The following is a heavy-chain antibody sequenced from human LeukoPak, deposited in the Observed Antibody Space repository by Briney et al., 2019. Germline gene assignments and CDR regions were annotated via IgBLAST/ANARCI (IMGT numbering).Heavy chain of an antibody. Sequence: GGSLRLSCAASGFTFSTYGMNWFRLAPGKGLEWLSYISSSSDSINYADSVKGRFTSSRDNAKNSLYLQMDSLRAEDTAVYYCAKSRIGFSGQTDHWGQGTLVTVSS. D-gene: IGHD5-12*01. CDR3: AKSRIGFSGQTDH. CDR2: ISSSSDSI. V-gene: IGHV3-48*04. J-gene: IGHJ4*02. CDR1: GFTFSTYG.